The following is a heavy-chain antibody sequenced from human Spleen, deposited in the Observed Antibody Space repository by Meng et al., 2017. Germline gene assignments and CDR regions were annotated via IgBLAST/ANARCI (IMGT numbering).Heavy chain of an antibody. D-gene: IGHD6-13*01. CDR1: GYAFDAYW. Sequence: QRGQSGTEATKPRASVKLSCKPSGYAFDAYWIHWLRQATVQGLEWMGRIDPNNDHTQYAQNFQGRVTMTSDTSISTVYMELNGLRSDDTAVYYCARSLPSTIASVEDYWGQGTLVTVSS. CDR3: ARSLPSTIASVEDY. V-gene: IGHV1-2*06. CDR2: IDPNNDHT. J-gene: IGHJ4*02.